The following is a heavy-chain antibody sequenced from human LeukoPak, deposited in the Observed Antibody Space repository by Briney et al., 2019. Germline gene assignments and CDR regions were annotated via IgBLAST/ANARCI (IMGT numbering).Heavy chain of an antibody. CDR2: IKQDGSEK. Sequence: PGGSLRLSCAASGFTFSSYWMSWVRQAPGKGLEWVANIKQDGSEKYYVDSVKSRFTISRDNAKNSLYLQMNSLRAEDTAVYYCARLFEYKYYGFWNGYYGYFDYWGQGTLVTVSS. D-gene: IGHD3-3*01. CDR3: ARLFEYKYYGFWNGYYGYFDY. V-gene: IGHV3-7*01. J-gene: IGHJ4*02. CDR1: GFTFSSYW.